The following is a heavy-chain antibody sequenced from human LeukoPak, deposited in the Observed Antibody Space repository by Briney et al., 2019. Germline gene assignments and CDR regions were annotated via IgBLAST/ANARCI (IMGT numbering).Heavy chain of an antibody. V-gene: IGHV3-21*01. Sequence: KPGGSLRLSYAASGFTFSSYSMNWVRQAPGKGLEWVSSISSSSSYIYYADSVKGRFTISRDNAKNSLFLQMNSLRAGDTAVYYCARFIAATGVDSWGQGTLVTVSS. CDR3: ARFIAATGVDS. CDR2: ISSSSSYI. J-gene: IGHJ4*02. CDR1: GFTFSSYS. D-gene: IGHD6-13*01.